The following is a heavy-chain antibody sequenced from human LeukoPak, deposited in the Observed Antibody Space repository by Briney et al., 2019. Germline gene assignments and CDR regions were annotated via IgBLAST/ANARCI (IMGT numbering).Heavy chain of an antibody. V-gene: IGHV3-30-3*01. Sequence: GGSLRLSCAASGFTFSSYAMHWVRQAPGKGPEWVAVISYDGSNKYYADSVKGRFTISRDNSKNTLYLQMNSLRAEDTAVYYCARRDGYNSVPDYWGQGTLVTVSS. D-gene: IGHD5-24*01. CDR3: ARRDGYNSVPDY. J-gene: IGHJ4*02. CDR2: ISYDGSNK. CDR1: GFTFSSYA.